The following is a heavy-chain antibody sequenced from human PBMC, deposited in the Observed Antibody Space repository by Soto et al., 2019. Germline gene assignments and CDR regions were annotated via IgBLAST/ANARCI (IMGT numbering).Heavy chain of an antibody. V-gene: IGHV4-30-4*01. CDR3: ARVPSPFDYYYAMDV. D-gene: IGHD3-16*01. CDR2: IFSSGTT. J-gene: IGHJ6*02. Sequence: LSLTCTVSGDSISSGNKYWSWIRQPPGKGLEWIGYIFSSGTTYYNPSLKSRLTMSLDTSENQFSLKLNSLTDADTAVYYCARVPSPFDYYYAMDVWGQGTTVTVSS. CDR1: GDSISSGNKY.